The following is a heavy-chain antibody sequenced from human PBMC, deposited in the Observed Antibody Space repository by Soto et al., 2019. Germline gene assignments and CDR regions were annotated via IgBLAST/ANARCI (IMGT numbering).Heavy chain of an antibody. CDR1: GGSFSGYY. V-gene: IGHV4-34*01. J-gene: IGHJ5*02. Sequence: QVQLQQWGAGLLKPSETLSLTCAVYGGSFSGYYWSWIRQPPGKGLEWIGEINHSGSTNYNPSLTRRVTRSVDTCKNHSSLKLSSVTAADTAVYYCASQYCSGGSCYESWFDPWGQGTLVTVSS. D-gene: IGHD2-15*01. CDR2: INHSGST. CDR3: ASQYCSGGSCYESWFDP.